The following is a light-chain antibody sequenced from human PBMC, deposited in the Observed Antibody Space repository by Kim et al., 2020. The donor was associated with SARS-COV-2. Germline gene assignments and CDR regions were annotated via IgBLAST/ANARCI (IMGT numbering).Light chain of an antibody. Sequence: EIVLTQSPGTLSLSPGERATLSCRASQSISSTYLAWYQQKPGQAPRLLIYGASNRATGIPDRFSGSGSGTEFSLTVIRLEPEDFAVYYCQQYGTSWTFGQGTKVDIK. CDR3: QQYGTSWT. J-gene: IGKJ1*01. CDR2: GAS. CDR1: QSISSTY. V-gene: IGKV3-20*01.